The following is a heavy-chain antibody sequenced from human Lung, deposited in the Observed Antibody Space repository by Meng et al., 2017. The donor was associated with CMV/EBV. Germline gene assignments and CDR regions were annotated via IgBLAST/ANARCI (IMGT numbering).Heavy chain of an antibody. CDR2: ISGGGGTI. Sequence: GESLKISCAASGFMFSDYYITWIRQAPGKGLEWVSYISGGGGTIYYADSVKGRFIITRDNARNSLYLQMNSLRAEDTAVYYCARAPFLRNYLDSWRPGTLVSVSS. V-gene: IGHV3-11*04. CDR1: GFMFSDYY. J-gene: IGHJ4*01. CDR3: ARAPFLRNYLDS.